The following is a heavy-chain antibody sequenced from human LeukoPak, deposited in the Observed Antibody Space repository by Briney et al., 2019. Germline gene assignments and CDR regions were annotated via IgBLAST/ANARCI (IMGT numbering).Heavy chain of an antibody. CDR2: ISWNSGSI. D-gene: IGHD3-10*01. CDR1: GFTFDDYA. CDR3: AKDIGITMVRGVILGAFDI. V-gene: IGHV3-9*01. J-gene: IGHJ3*02. Sequence: PGGSLRLSCAASGFTFDDYAMHWVRQAPGKGLEWVSGISWNSGSIGYADSVKGRFTISRDNAKNSLYLQMNSLRAEDTALCHCAKDIGITMVRGVILGAFDIWGQGTMVTVSS.